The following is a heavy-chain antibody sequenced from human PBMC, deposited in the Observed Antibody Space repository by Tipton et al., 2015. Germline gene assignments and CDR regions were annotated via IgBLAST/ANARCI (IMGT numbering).Heavy chain of an antibody. V-gene: IGHV4-59*11. J-gene: IGHJ3*02. CDR1: GGSIGSHF. CDR2: THYTGNT. D-gene: IGHD6-19*01. Sequence: TLSLTCTVSGGSIGSHFWSWIRQPPGKGLEWIGHTHYTGNTNYNASLKSRFTMSLDTSENRFSLRLTSVTAADTAVYYCARVMRHISVAGSASDGFSMWGQGTMVTVSS. CDR3: ARVMRHISVAGSASDGFSM.